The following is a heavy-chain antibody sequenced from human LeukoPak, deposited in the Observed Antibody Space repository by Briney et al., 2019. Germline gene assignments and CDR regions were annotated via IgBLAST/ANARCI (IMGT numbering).Heavy chain of an antibody. J-gene: IGHJ4*02. CDR3: ARVVGESSVVVAATYFDY. Sequence: SETLSLTCAVYGGSFSGYYWSWIRQPPGKGLEWIGEINHSGSTNYNPSLKSRVTISVDTSKNQFSLRLSSVTAADTAVYYCARVVGESSVVVAATYFDYWGQGTLVTVSS. D-gene: IGHD2-15*01. CDR1: GGSFSGYY. V-gene: IGHV4-34*01. CDR2: INHSGST.